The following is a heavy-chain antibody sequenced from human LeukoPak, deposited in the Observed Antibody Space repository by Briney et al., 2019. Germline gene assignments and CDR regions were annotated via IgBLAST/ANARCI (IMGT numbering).Heavy chain of an antibody. V-gene: IGHV1-69*13. J-gene: IGHJ3*02. CDR3: ASGETPTHAFDI. Sequence: SVKVSCKASGGTFSSYAISWVRQAPGQGLEWMGGIIPIFGTANYAQKFQGRVTITADESTSTAYMELSSLRSEDTAVYYCASGETPTHAFDIWGQGTMVTVSS. CDR2: IIPIFGTA. D-gene: IGHD3-10*01. CDR1: GGTFSSYA.